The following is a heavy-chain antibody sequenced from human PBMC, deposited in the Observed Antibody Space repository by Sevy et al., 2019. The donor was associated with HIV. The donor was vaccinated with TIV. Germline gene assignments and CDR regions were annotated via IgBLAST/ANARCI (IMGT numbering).Heavy chain of an antibody. D-gene: IGHD6-19*01. CDR3: ARAPPYSSGWYGIDY. Sequence: GGSLRLSCAASGFTFSGYSMNWVRQAPGKGLEWVSYISSSSYTIYHADSVKGRFTISRDNAKNSLYLQMNSLRAEDTAAYYCARAPPYSSGWYGIDYWGQGTLVTVSS. CDR2: ISSSSYTI. V-gene: IGHV3-48*01. J-gene: IGHJ4*02. CDR1: GFTFSGYS.